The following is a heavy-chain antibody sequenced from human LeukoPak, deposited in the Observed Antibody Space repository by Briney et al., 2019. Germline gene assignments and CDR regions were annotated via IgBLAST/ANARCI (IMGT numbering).Heavy chain of an antibody. D-gene: IGHD3-10*01. CDR2: ISSSGSTI. Sequence: GGSLRLSCAASGFTFSSYEMNWVRQAPGKELEWVSYISSSGSTIYYADSVKGRFTISRDNAKNSLYLQMNSLRAEDTAVYYCARSLQTVRGTYDYWGQGTLVTVSS. J-gene: IGHJ4*02. CDR1: GFTFSSYE. CDR3: ARSLQTVRGTYDY. V-gene: IGHV3-48*03.